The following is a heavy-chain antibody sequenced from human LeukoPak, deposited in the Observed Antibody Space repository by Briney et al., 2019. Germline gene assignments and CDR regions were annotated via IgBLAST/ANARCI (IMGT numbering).Heavy chain of an antibody. Sequence: GGSLRLSCAASGFTFSSYGMHWVRQAPGKGLEWVAVISYDGSNKYYADSVKGRFTISRDNSKNTLYLQMSSLGAEDTAIYYCAKIASATAMTWPNLWGQGTLVTVSS. CDR2: ISYDGSNK. V-gene: IGHV3-30*18. CDR3: AKIASATAMTWPNL. D-gene: IGHD5-18*01. CDR1: GFTFSSYG. J-gene: IGHJ5*02.